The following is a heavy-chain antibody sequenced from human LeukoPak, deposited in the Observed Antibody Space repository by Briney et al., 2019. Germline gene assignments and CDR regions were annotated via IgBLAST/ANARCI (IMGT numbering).Heavy chain of an antibody. CDR2: IYYSGST. D-gene: IGHD3-10*01. CDR1: GGSISSYY. Sequence: SETLSLTCTVSGGSISSYYWSWIRQPPGKGLEWIGYIYYSGSTNYNPSLKSRVTISVDTSKNQFSLKLSSVTAADTAVYYCARVPGRNYYGSGSYYWFDPWGQGTLVTVSS. J-gene: IGHJ5*02. CDR3: ARVPGRNYYGSGSYYWFDP. V-gene: IGHV4-59*01.